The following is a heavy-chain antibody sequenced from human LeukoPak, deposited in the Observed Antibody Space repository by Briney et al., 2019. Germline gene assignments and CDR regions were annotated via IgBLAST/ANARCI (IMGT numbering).Heavy chain of an antibody. CDR3: ARRVGNSVQAYYFDL. Sequence: GESLQISSKASGHTFIGYWVAWVRQMPGKGLEWMGIIYAGDSDTRYSPSFQGQVTISIDKSISVAYVQWGSLKASDTAMYYCARRVGNSVQAYYFDLWGEGPPVTVSS. CDR1: GHTFIGYW. D-gene: IGHD4-23*01. CDR2: IYAGDSDT. V-gene: IGHV5-51*01. J-gene: IGHJ4*02.